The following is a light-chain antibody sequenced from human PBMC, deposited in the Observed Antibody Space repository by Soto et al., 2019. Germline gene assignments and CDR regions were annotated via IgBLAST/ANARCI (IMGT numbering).Light chain of an antibody. Sequence: DIVMTQSPDSLAVSLGERATINCKSSKGVLYSSNNKNYLAWYQQKPGQPPRLPIYWASTRESGVPDRFSGSGSGTDFTLTISSLQAEDVAVYYCQQYSNTPQSFGQGTKVEIK. J-gene: IGKJ1*01. CDR1: KGVLYSSNNKNY. V-gene: IGKV4-1*01. CDR3: QQYSNTPQS. CDR2: WAS.